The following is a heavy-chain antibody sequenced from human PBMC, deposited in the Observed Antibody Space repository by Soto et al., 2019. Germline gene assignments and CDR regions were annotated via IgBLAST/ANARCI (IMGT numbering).Heavy chain of an antibody. CDR3: AKDGASGSYPPYYYFGMDV. Sequence: EVQLLESGGGLVQPGGSLRLSCAASGFTFSSYAMSWVRQAPGKGLEWVSTISGSGGNAYYADSVKGRFSISRDNSKNTRRLQMNSLRADAPAVYYCAKDGASGSYPPYYYFGMDVWGQGTTVTVSS. CDR2: ISGSGGNA. CDR1: GFTFSSYA. V-gene: IGHV3-23*01. D-gene: IGHD1-26*01. J-gene: IGHJ6*02.